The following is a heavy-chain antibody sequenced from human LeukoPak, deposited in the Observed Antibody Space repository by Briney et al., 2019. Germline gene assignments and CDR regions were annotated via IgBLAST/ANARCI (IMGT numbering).Heavy chain of an antibody. CDR3: ARGWSGYDLDY. J-gene: IGHJ4*02. CDR2: IYYSGST. D-gene: IGHD5-12*01. Sequence: PSETLSLTCTASGGSISSYYWSWIRQPPGKGLEWIGYIYYSGSTNYNPSLKSRVTISVDTSKNQFSLKLSSVTAADTAVYYCARGWSGYDLDYWGQGTLVTVSS. V-gene: IGHV4-59*01. CDR1: GGSISSYY.